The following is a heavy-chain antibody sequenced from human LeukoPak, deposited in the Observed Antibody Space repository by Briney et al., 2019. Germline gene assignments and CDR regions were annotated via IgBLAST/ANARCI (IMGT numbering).Heavy chain of an antibody. D-gene: IGHD3-22*01. CDR1: GYTFTGYY. CDR3: ARARGYYYDSSGYYGGHYYYMDV. Sequence: HGASVKVSCKASGYTFTGYYMHWVRQAPGQGLEWMGWMNRNSGNKGYAQKFQGRVTMTRDTSISTAYMELSRLRSDDTAVYYCARARGYYYDSSGYYGGHYYYMDVWGKGTTVTVSS. V-gene: IGHV1-2*02. J-gene: IGHJ6*03. CDR2: MNRNSGNK.